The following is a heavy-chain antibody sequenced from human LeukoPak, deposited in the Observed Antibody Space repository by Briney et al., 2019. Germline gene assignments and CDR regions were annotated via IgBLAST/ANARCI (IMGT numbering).Heavy chain of an antibody. D-gene: IGHD5-18*01. V-gene: IGHV3-30*03. CDR2: ISYDGSNK. J-gene: IGHJ4*02. Sequence: GGSLRLSCAASGFTFSSYGMHWVRQAPGKGLEWVAVISYDGSNKNYADSVKGRFTMSRDNSKNTLYLQMNSLRAEDTAVYYCARDSYGYAHFDYWGQGTLVTVSS. CDR3: ARDSYGYAHFDY. CDR1: GFTFSSYG.